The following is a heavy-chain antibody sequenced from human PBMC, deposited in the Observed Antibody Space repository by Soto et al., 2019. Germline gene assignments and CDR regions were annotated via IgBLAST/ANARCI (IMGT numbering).Heavy chain of an antibody. CDR3: ARLIIPAAMEKNNWFDP. Sequence: ASVKVSCKASGYTFTSYGISWVRQAPGQGLEWMGWISAYNGNTNYAQKLQGRVTMTTDTSTSTAYIELRSLRSDDTAVYYCARLIIPAAMEKNNWFDPWGQGTLVTVSS. J-gene: IGHJ5*02. D-gene: IGHD2-2*01. V-gene: IGHV1-18*01. CDR1: GYTFTSYG. CDR2: ISAYNGNT.